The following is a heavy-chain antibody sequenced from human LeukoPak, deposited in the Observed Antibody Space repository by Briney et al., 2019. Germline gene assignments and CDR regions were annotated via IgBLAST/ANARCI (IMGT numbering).Heavy chain of an antibody. CDR2: IRYDGDNK. J-gene: IGHJ4*02. D-gene: IGHD5-18*01. V-gene: IGHV3-30*02. Sequence: PGGSLRLSCAASGFTFSSYGMHWVRQAPGKGLEWVAFIRYDGDNKYYADSVKGRFTISRDNSKNTLYLQMNSLRAEDTAVYYCAKGRQGYNYATDYWGQGTLVTVSS. CDR3: AKGRQGYNYATDY. CDR1: GFTFSSYG.